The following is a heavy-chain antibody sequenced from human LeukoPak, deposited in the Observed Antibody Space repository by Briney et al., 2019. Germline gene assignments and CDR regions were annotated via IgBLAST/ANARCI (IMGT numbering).Heavy chain of an antibody. V-gene: IGHV3-30*18. J-gene: IGHJ4*02. Sequence: PGRSLRLSCAASGFTFSSYGMHWVRQAPGKGVEWGAVISYDGSNKYYADSVKGRFTISRDNSTNTLYLQMNSLRAEDTAVYYCAKDLSPGYSSSWYGFDDWGQGTLVTVDS. D-gene: IGHD6-13*01. CDR2: ISYDGSNK. CDR1: GFTFSSYG. CDR3: AKDLSPGYSSSWYGFDD.